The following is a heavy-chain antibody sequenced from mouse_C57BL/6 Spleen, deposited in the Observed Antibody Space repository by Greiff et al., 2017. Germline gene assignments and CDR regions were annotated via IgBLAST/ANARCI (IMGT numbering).Heavy chain of an antibody. J-gene: IGHJ3*01. CDR3: ARGGYPAWFGY. V-gene: IGHV14-2*01. CDR1: GFNIKDYY. Sequence: VHVKQSGAELVKPGASVKLSCTASGFNIKDYYMHWVQQRTEQGLEWIGRIDPEDGETKYAPKFQGKATITEDPSSNTAYLQISSLTSEDTAVYYCARGGYPAWFGYWGQGTLVTVSA. D-gene: IGHD5-1-1*01. CDR2: IDPEDGET.